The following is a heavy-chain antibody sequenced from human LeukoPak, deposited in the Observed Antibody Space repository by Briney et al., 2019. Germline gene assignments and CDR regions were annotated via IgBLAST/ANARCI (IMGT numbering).Heavy chain of an antibody. D-gene: IGHD6-19*01. J-gene: IGHJ4*02. CDR2: IYYSRST. Sequence: PSETLSLTCTVSGGSISSYYWSWIRQPPGKGLEWIGYIYYSRSTNYNPSLKSRVTISVDTSKNQFSLKLSSVTAADTAVYYCARGYFGGWYFDYWGQGTLVTVSS. CDR3: ARGYFGGWYFDY. V-gene: IGHV4-59*08. CDR1: GGSISSYY.